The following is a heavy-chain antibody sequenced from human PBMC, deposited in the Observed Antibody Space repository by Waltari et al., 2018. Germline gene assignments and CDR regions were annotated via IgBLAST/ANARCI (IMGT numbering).Heavy chain of an antibody. CDR1: GGSVTSGHYY. J-gene: IGHJ2*01. V-gene: IGHV4-61*01. D-gene: IGHD1-26*01. Sequence: QVHLQESGPGPVKPSETLSLTCSVAGGSVTSGHYYWSWIRQPPGRGIEWIGYVHETGTTNYNPAVTSRVTISVDTSKNQFSLRLNSVTAADTAVYYCARLIGGAGMGYFDLWGRGTLVTVSS. CDR3: ARLIGGAGMGYFDL. CDR2: VHETGTT.